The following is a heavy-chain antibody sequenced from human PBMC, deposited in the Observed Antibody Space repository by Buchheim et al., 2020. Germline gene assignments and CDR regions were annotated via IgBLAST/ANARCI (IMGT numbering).Heavy chain of an antibody. CDR3: ARGTPGYYFDF. D-gene: IGHD3-10*01. CDR1: GDSMERGGFY. J-gene: IGHJ4*02. V-gene: IGHV4-31*03. Sequence: QVQLQESGPGLVKPSQTLSLTCTVSGDSMERGGFYWNWIRQHPGMGLEFIGYMYNSGSTYFTPSLRSRVTISTATSQNPFFLKLSSVTAADTAVYFCARGTPGYYFDFGGQGTL. CDR2: MYNSGST.